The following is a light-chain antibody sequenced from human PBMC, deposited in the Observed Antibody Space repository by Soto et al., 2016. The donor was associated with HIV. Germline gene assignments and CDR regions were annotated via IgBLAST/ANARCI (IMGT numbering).Light chain of an antibody. CDR1: QSFSSW. J-gene: IGKJ2*01. V-gene: IGKV1-5*03. Sequence: DIQMTQSPSTLSASIGDRVTITCRASQSFSSWLAWYQQKPGKAPKLLMSATSVLESGVPSRFSGSGSGTEFTLTISSLQPEDFATYYCQQYENYPYTFGQGTQAGGQT. CDR2: ATS. CDR3: QQYENYPYT.